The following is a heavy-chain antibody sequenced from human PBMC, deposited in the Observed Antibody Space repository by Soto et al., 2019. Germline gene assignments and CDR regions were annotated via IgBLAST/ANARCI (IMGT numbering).Heavy chain of an antibody. Sequence: SVKVSCKASGGTFSSYRINWVRPAPGQGLEWVVGIVPIYRTADYAQKFQGRVTITADESARTSYMELRSLKSQDTAVYYCVRDSGAKLSSSWGQGTLVTVSS. D-gene: IGHD6-13*01. CDR3: VRDSGAKLSSS. CDR1: GGTFSSYR. V-gene: IGHV1-69*13. J-gene: IGHJ4*02. CDR2: IVPIYRTA.